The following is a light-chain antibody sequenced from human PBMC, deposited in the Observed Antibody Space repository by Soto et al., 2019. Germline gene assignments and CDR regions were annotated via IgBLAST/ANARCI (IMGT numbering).Light chain of an antibody. CDR2: DVS. CDR3: QQRSNWPRT. Sequence: EIVLTQSPPTLSLSPGERATLSCRASQFIPIHLAWYQQKPGQAPRLLIYDVSNRATDIPARFSGSGSGTDFTLTISSLEPEDLAVYYCQQRSNWPRTFGQGTKVDIK. CDR1: QFIPIH. J-gene: IGKJ1*01. V-gene: IGKV3-11*01.